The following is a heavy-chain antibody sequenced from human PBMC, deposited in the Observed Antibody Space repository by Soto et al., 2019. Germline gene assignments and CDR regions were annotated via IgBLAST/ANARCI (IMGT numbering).Heavy chain of an antibody. CDR3: ARTTSYYYDSSGYSAFDY. J-gene: IGHJ4*02. D-gene: IGHD3-22*01. CDR2: IKQDGSEK. CDR1: GFTFSSYW. V-gene: IGHV3-7*01. Sequence: LRLSCAASGFTFSSYWMSWVRQAPGKGLEWVANIKQDGSEKYYVDSVKGRFTISRDNAKNSLYLQMNSLRAEDTAVYYCARTTSYYYDSSGYSAFDYWGQGTLVTVSS.